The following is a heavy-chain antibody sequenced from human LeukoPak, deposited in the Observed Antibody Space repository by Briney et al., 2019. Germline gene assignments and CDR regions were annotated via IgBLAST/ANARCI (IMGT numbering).Heavy chain of an antibody. CDR1: GGSISSSTFY. CDR3: ARDWRGSVSMAARDY. Sequence: SETLSLTCTVSGGSISSSTFYWGWIRQPPGKGLEWIGSFFYNGNTYYNPSLKSRVTISVDTSENQFSLKLSSVTAADTAVYYCARDWRGSVSMAARDYWGQGTLVTVSS. J-gene: IGHJ4*02. CDR2: FFYNGNT. D-gene: IGHD3-10*01. V-gene: IGHV4-39*07.